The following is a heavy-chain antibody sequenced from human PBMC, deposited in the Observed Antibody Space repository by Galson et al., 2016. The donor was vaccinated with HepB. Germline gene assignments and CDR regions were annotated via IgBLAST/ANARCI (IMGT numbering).Heavy chain of an antibody. D-gene: IGHD6-19*01. CDR1: GGTFSIYA. CDR2: VIPIFRTA. Sequence: SVKVSCKASGGTFSIYAISWVRQAPGQGPEWMGGVIPIFRTANYAQKFQGRVTITAGRSTSTAYMELTSLRSEDTAVYYCARGYTSGWYWFDPWGQGTLVTVSS. V-gene: IGHV1-69*06. CDR3: ARGYTSGWYWFDP. J-gene: IGHJ5*02.